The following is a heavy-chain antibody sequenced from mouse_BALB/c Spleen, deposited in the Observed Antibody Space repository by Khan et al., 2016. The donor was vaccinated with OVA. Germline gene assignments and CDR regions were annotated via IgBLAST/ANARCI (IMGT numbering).Heavy chain of an antibody. CDR2: MWAGGST. CDR3: ARPYYGSAWFAY. CDR1: GFSLTSYG. V-gene: IGHV2-9*02. Sequence: QVQLKESGPGLVAPPQNLSIICTVSGFSLTSYGVHWVRQPPGKGLEWLGVMWAGGSTNYNSALMSRLSISIDNSKSQVFLKMNSLQTDDTAMYYCARPYYGSAWFAYWGQGTLVTVSA. J-gene: IGHJ3*01. D-gene: IGHD1-1*01.